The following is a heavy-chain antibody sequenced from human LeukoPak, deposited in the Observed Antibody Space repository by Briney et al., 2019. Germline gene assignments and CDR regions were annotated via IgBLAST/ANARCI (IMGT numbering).Heavy chain of an antibody. CDR1: GFPFSSHG. D-gene: IGHD3-10*01. CDR2: ISGSGGST. V-gene: IGHV3-23*01. J-gene: IGHJ4*02. CDR3: ARERTGSGSYLDD. Sequence: GGSLRLSCAGSGFPFSSHGMNWVRQAPGKGLEWVSGISGSGGSTYYADSVKGRFTISRDNSKNTLYLQMNSLRAEDTAVYYCARERTGSGSYLDDWGQGTLVTVSS.